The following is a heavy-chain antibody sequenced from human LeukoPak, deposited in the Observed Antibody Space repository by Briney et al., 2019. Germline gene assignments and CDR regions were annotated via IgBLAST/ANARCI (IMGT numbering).Heavy chain of an antibody. Sequence: KPGGSLRLSCLASGFTSSRYSMKWVRQAPGQGLEGVSSVSGSSNDKHYRDSVKGRFTISKDNAKNTLFLQMNSLRAEDTAVYYCVRAEGSSGSSEYFQHWGQGTLVTVPP. J-gene: IGHJ1*01. V-gene: IGHV3-21*01. CDR2: VSGSSNDK. CDR1: GFTSSRYS. D-gene: IGHD5-12*01. CDR3: VRAEGSSGSSEYFQH.